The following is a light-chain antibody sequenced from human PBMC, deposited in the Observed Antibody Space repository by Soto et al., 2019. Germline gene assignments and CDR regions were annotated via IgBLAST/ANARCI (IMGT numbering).Light chain of an antibody. CDR1: SSNIGSNT. CDR2: SNN. Sequence: SVLTQPPSASGTPGQRVTISCSRSSSNIGSNTVNWYQQLPGTAPKLLIYSNNQRPSGVPDRFSGSKSGTSASLAISGLQSEDEADYYCAAWDDSLNEVVFGGGTKVTVL. J-gene: IGLJ2*01. V-gene: IGLV1-44*01. CDR3: AAWDDSLNEVV.